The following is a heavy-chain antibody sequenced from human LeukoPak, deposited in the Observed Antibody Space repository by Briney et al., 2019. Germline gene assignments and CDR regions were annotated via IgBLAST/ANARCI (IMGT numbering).Heavy chain of an antibody. Sequence: SQTLSLTCTVSGGSISSGGYYWSWIRQPPGKGLEWIGYIYHSGSTYYNPSLQSRVTISVDTSKNQSSLKLSSVTAADTAVYYCARRVVPAASFDYWGQGTLVTVYS. CDR3: ARRVVPAASFDY. CDR2: IYHSGST. D-gene: IGHD2-2*01. CDR1: GGSISSGGYY. J-gene: IGHJ4*02. V-gene: IGHV4-30-2*03.